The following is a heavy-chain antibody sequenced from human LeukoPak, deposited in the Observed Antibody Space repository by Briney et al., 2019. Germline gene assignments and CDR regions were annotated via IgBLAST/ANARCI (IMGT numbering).Heavy chain of an antibody. J-gene: IGHJ4*02. Sequence: GASVKVSCKASGYTFTSYGISWVRQAAGQGREWMGWISAYNGNTNYAQKLQGRVTMTTDTSTSTAYMELRSLRSDDTAVYYCARGVPGIAAAGPYYFDYWGQGTLVTVSS. CDR3: ARGVPGIAAAGPYYFDY. V-gene: IGHV1-18*01. D-gene: IGHD6-13*01. CDR2: ISAYNGNT. CDR1: GYTFTSYG.